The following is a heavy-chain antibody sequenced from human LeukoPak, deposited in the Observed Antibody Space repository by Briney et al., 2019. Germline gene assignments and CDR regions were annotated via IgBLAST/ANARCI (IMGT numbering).Heavy chain of an antibody. CDR3: ARSPPAYCSSTSCPPFFWY. CDR1: GSTFSNYA. Sequence: PGGSLRLSCAASGSTFSNYAMSWVRQAPGKGLEWVSTVGDSGGSTYYADSVKGRFTISRDNSKNTLYLQMNSLRAEDTAVYYCARSPPAYCSSTSCPPFFWYWGQGTLVTVSS. CDR2: VGDSGGST. D-gene: IGHD2-2*01. V-gene: IGHV3-23*01. J-gene: IGHJ4*02.